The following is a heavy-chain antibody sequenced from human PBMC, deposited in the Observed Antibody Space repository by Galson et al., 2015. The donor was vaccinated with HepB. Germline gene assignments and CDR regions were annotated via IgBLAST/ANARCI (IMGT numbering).Heavy chain of an antibody. V-gene: IGHV3-23*01. CDR1: GFIFGSYG. Sequence: SLRLSCAASGFIFGSYGMSWVRQGPGKGLEWVSAISGPGGTTYFADSVKGRFSISRDNSKNTLFLQMNSLRVEDTAIYYCAKDLGITVAGDFDYWGQGTLVTVSS. CDR2: ISGPGGTT. J-gene: IGHJ4*02. D-gene: IGHD6-19*01. CDR3: AKDLGITVAGDFDY.